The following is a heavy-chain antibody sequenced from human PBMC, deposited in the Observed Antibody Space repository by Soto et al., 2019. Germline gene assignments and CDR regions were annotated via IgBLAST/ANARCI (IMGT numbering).Heavy chain of an antibody. Sequence: SGPTLVKPTQTLTLTCTFSGFSLSTSGVGVGWIRQPPGKALEWLALIYWDDDKRYSPSLKSRLTITKDTSKNQVVLTMTNMDPVDTATYYCAHSKTRGRITIFGVVKGWFDPWGQGTLVTVSS. CDR3: AHSKTRGRITIFGVVKGWFDP. D-gene: IGHD3-3*01. CDR1: GFSLSTSGVG. J-gene: IGHJ5*02. V-gene: IGHV2-5*02. CDR2: IYWDDDK.